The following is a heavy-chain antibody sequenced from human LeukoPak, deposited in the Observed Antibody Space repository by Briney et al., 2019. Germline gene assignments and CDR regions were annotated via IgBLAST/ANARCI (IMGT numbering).Heavy chain of an antibody. CDR2: ISAYNGNT. V-gene: IGHV1-18*01. Sequence: ASVKDSCKASGYSFTNYGISWVRQAPGQGLEYMGWISAYNGNTYYAQKLQGRVTMTTDTSTSTAYMELGSLRSDDTAVYYCARGHGYYYDSTGTRFDYWGQGTLVTVSS. CDR3: ARGHGYYYDSTGTRFDY. J-gene: IGHJ4*02. CDR1: GYSFTNYG. D-gene: IGHD3-22*01.